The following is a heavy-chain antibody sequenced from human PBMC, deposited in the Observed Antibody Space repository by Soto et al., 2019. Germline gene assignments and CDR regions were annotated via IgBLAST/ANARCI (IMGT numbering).Heavy chain of an antibody. CDR2: IYYSGST. Sequence: SETLSLTCTVSGGSISSYYWSWIRQPPGKGLEWIGYIYYSGSTNYNPSLKSRVTISVDTSRNQFSLKLSSVTAADTAVYYCARDSAAGLDYWGQGTLVTVSS. D-gene: IGHD6-13*01. CDR3: ARDSAAGLDY. CDR1: GGSISSYY. V-gene: IGHV4-59*01. J-gene: IGHJ4*02.